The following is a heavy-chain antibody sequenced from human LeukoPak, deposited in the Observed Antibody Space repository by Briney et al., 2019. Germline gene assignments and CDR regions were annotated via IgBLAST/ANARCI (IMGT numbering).Heavy chain of an antibody. CDR3: ARDTIAAAGKPLPHYFDY. V-gene: IGHV4-34*01. J-gene: IGHJ4*02. CDR1: GGSFSGYY. CDR2: INHSGST. Sequence: PSETLSLTCAVYGGSFSGYYWSWIRQPPGKGLEWIGEINHSGSTNYNPSLKSRVTISVDRSKNQFSLKLSSVTAADTAVYYCARDTIAAAGKPLPHYFDYWGQGTLVTVSS. D-gene: IGHD6-13*01.